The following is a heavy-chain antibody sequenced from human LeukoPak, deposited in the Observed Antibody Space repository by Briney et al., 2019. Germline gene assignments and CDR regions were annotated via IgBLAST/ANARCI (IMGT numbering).Heavy chain of an antibody. V-gene: IGHV3-21*01. J-gene: IGHJ4*02. CDR2: ISSSSSYI. CDR3: ARDHHSSGWYYFDY. CDR1: GFTFSSYS. D-gene: IGHD6-19*01. Sequence: GGSLRLSCAASGFTFSSYSMNWVRQAPGKGLEWVSSISSSSSYIYYADSVKGRFTISRDNAKNSLYLQMNSLRAEDTAVYYCARDHHSSGWYYFDYWGQGTLVTVSS.